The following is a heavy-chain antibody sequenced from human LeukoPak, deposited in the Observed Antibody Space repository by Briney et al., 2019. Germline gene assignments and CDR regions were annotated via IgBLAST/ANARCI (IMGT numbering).Heavy chain of an antibody. CDR1: GYTLTELS. CDR2: FDPEDGET. J-gene: IGHJ3*02. D-gene: IGHD1-26*01. V-gene: IGHV1-24*01. Sequence: ASVKVPCKVSGYTLTELSMHWVRQAPGKGLEWMGGFDPEDGETIYAQKFQGRVTMTEDTSTDTAYMELSSLRSEDTAVYYCATTQPWEPQPAFDIWGQGTMVTVSS. CDR3: ATTQPWEPQPAFDI.